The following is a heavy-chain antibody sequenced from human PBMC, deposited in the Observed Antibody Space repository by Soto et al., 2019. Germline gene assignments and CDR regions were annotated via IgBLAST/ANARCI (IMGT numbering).Heavy chain of an antibody. J-gene: IGHJ4*02. CDR1: GDSISSSTYY. D-gene: IGHD6-6*01. CDR2: IYHTGTT. Sequence: PSETLSLTYTVSGDSISSSTYYWGWIRQPPGKGLEWIGCIYHTGTTYYNPSLKSRVTISVDTSKNQFSLKLSSVTAADTAVYYCARPYFSSSSMFDYWGQGTQVTVSS. CDR3: ARPYFSSSSMFDY. V-gene: IGHV4-39*01.